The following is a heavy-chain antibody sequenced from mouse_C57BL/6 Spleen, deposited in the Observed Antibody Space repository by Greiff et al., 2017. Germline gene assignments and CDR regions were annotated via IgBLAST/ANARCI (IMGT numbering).Heavy chain of an antibody. J-gene: IGHJ4*01. CDR3: ARSNYDGYPGDY. D-gene: IGHD2-3*01. Sequence: QVQLQQPGAELVKPGASVKLSCKASGYTFTSYWMHWVKQRPGRGLGWIGRIDPNSGGTKYNEKFKSKATLTVDKPSSTAYMQLSSLTSEDSAVYYCARSNYDGYPGDYWGQGTSVTVSS. CDR2: IDPNSGGT. CDR1: GYTFTSYW. V-gene: IGHV1-72*01.